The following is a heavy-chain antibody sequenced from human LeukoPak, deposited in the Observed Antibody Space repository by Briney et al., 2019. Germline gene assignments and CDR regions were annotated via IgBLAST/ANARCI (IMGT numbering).Heavy chain of an antibody. J-gene: IGHJ5*02. CDR2: IHYTGST. CDR1: RVSISTYY. V-gene: IGHV4-59*01. CDR3: ARDIYGSGHGWFDT. Sequence: SETLSLTCTVSRVSISTYYWSWIRQPPGKGLEWMGYIHYTGSTNYNPSLKSRVTISVDTSKRQVYLTLSSVTAADTAVYYCARDIYGSGHGWFDTWGQGRLVAVSS. D-gene: IGHD3-10*01.